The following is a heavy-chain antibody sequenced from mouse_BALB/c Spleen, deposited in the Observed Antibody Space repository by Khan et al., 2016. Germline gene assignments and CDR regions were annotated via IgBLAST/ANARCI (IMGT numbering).Heavy chain of an antibody. CDR2: ISYSGST. V-gene: IGHV3-2*02. CDR1: GYSITSDYA. Sequence: VQLKQSGPGLVKPSQSLSLTCTVTGYSITSDYAWNWIRQFPGNKLEWMGYISYSGSTTYNPSLKSRISITRDTSKNQFFLQLNSVATEDTATDYCARNYGSSYFDYWVQGTTLPVSS. CDR3: ARNYGSSYFDY. D-gene: IGHD1-1*01. J-gene: IGHJ2*01.